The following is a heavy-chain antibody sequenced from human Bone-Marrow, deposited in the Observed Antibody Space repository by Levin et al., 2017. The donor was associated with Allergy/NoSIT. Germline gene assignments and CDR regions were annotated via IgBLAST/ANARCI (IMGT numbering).Heavy chain of an antibody. V-gene: IGHV2-5*02. CDR2: VYWDDDK. J-gene: IGHJ3*01. Sequence: ESGPTLVKPTQTLTLTCTFSGFSLSTSGVGVGWIRQPPGKAPEWLALVYWDDDKRYRPSLKTRLTITKDTSKNQVVLTMTNMDPVDTATYYCVRRITAFDVWGQGTMVTVSS. D-gene: IGHD3-10*01. CDR3: VRRITAFDV. CDR1: GFSLSTSGVG.